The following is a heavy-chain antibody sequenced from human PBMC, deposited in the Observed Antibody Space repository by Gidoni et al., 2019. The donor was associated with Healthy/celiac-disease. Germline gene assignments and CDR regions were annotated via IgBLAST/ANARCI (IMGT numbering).Heavy chain of an antibody. CDR1: GFSLSTSGMC. D-gene: IGHD3-22*01. V-gene: IGHV2-70*01. CDR2: IDWDDDK. J-gene: IGHJ3*02. Sequence: QVTLRESGPALVKPTQTLTLTCTFSGFSLSTSGMCVSWIRQPPGKALEWLALIDWDDDKYYSTSLKTRLTISKDTSKNQVVLTMTNMDPVDTATYYCARKRDYYDSSGYYYSAFDIWGQGTMVTVSS. CDR3: ARKRDYYDSSGYYYSAFDI.